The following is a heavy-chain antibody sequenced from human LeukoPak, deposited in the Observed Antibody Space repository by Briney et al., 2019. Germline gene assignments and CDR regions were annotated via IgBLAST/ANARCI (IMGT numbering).Heavy chain of an antibody. CDR2: IYYSGST. J-gene: IGHJ6*02. D-gene: IGHD2-15*01. CDR3: VGQGYCSGGSCYRVVYYYYYGMDV. Sequence: SETLSLTCTVSGGSISSSSYYWGWIRQPPGKGLEWIGSIYYSGSTYYNPSLKSRVTISVDTSKNQFSLKLSSVTAADTAVYYCVGQGYCSGGSCYRVVYYYYYGMDVWGQGTTVAVSS. CDR1: GGSISSSSYY. V-gene: IGHV4-39*01.